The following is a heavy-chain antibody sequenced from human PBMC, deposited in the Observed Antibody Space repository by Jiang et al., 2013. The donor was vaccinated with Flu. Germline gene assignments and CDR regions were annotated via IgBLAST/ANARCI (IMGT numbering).Heavy chain of an antibody. V-gene: IGHV4-39*07. Sequence: GLVKPSETLSLTCTVSGGSISSSSYYWGWIRQPPGKGLEWIGSIYYSGSTYYNPSLKSRVTISVDTSKNQFSLKLSSVTAADTAVYYCARVEGIALTTWGQGTLVTVSS. CDR2: IYYSGST. CDR1: GGSISSSSYY. CDR3: ARVEGIALTT. J-gene: IGHJ4*02. D-gene: IGHD6-13*01.